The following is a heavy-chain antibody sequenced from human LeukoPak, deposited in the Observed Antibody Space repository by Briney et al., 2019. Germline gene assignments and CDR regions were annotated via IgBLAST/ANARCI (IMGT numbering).Heavy chain of an antibody. CDR3: ARKASEFDC. CDR2: ISGSGGST. V-gene: IGHV3-23*01. J-gene: IGHJ4*02. Sequence: GGSLRLSCAASGFTFNNYAMSWVRQAPGKGLEWVSSISGSGGSTYYADSVKGRFTISRGNSQNTLYLQMNSLRAEDTAVYYCARKASEFDCWGQGTLVTVSS. CDR1: GFTFNNYA.